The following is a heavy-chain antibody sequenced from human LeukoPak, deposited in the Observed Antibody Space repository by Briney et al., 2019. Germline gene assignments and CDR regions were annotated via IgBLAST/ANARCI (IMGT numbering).Heavy chain of an antibody. CDR2: IYTSGST. D-gene: IGHD3-22*01. Sequence: SETLSFTCTVSGGSISSYYWSWIRQPAGKGLEWIGRIYTSGSTNYNPSLKSRVTISVDTSKNQFSLKLSSVTAADTAVYYCASSYYYDSSGSDAFDIWGQGTMVTVSS. V-gene: IGHV4-4*07. CDR3: ASSYYYDSSGSDAFDI. CDR1: GGSISSYY. J-gene: IGHJ3*02.